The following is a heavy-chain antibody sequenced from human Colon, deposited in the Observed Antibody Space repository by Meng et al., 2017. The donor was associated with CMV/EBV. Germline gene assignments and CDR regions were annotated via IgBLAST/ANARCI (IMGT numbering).Heavy chain of an antibody. CDR1: RFTFSNIR. CDR3: ATTVDVGTTSGG. V-gene: IGHV3-74*01. J-gene: IGHJ4*02. Sequence: SCAASRFTFSNIRMHWLRQAPGKGLVWVSRINGDGSRTNYADSVKGRFTTSRDNAKNTLYLQMNSLRDEDTAVYYCATTVDVGTTSGGWGQGTLVTVSS. CDR2: INGDGSRT. D-gene: IGHD1-26*01.